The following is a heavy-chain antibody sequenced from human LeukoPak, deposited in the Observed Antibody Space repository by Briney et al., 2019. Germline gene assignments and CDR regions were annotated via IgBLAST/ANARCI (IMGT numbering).Heavy chain of an antibody. V-gene: IGHV1-69*05. J-gene: IGHJ6*03. CDR3: ARGTGEDYYYYMDV. D-gene: IGHD1-1*01. Sequence: GASAKVSCKASGGTFSSYAISWVRQAPGQGLEWMGGIIPIFGTANYAQKFQGRVTITTDESTSTAYMELSSLRSEDTAVYYCARGTGEDYYYYMDVWGKGTTVTVSS. CDR1: GGTFSSYA. CDR2: IIPIFGTA.